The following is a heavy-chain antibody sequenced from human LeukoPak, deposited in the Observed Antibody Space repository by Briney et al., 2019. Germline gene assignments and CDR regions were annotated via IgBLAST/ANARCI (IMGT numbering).Heavy chain of an antibody. Sequence: ASVKVSCKASGGTFSSYAISWVRQAPGQGLEGMGWMNPNSGNTGYAQKFQGRVTMTRNTSISTAYMELSSLRSENTAVYYCARGLVFYGSGRGFDPWGQGTLVTVSS. CDR3: ARGLVFYGSGRGFDP. CDR2: MNPNSGNT. CDR1: GGTFSSYA. J-gene: IGHJ5*02. D-gene: IGHD3-10*01. V-gene: IGHV1-8*02.